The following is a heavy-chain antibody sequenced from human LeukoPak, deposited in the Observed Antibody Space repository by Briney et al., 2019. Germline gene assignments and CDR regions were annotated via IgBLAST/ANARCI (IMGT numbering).Heavy chain of an antibody. V-gene: IGHV3-66*01. J-gene: IGHJ4*02. CDR2: IYSDNT. CDR3: ASIGPPGALRNFDY. CDR1: GFTVSTNS. D-gene: IGHD1-26*01. Sequence: PGGSLRLSCTVSGFTVSTNSMSWVRQAPGKGLEWVSFIYSDNTHYSDSVKGRFTISRDNSKNTLCLQMNSLRAEDTAVYYCASIGPPGALRNFDYWGQGTLVTVSS.